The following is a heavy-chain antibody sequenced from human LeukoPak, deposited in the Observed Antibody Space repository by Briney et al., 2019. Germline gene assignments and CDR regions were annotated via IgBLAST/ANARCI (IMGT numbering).Heavy chain of an antibody. CDR3: ASGSIRGLVGYGMDV. CDR1: GFTFSSYG. CDR2: IWYDGSNK. V-gene: IGHV3-33*01. Sequence: GGSLRLSCVASGFTFSSYGMEWVRQAPGKGLEWVAVIWYDGSNKYYADSVKGRFTISRDNSKNTLYLQMNSLRAEDTAVYYCASGSIRGLVGYGMDVWGQGTTLTVSS. J-gene: IGHJ6*02. D-gene: IGHD3-10*01.